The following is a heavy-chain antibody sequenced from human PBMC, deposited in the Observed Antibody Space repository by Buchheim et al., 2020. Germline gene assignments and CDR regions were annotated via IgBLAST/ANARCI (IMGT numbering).Heavy chain of an antibody. CDR1: GFTFSSYA. CDR3: AKESGWYDSSGWYTLYFDL. J-gene: IGHJ2*01. D-gene: IGHD6-19*01. Sequence: EVQLVESGGGLVQPGGSLRLSCAASGFTFSSYAMSWVRQAPGKGLEWVSAIRGSGGSTYYADSVQGRFTISRDNSKNTLYLQMNSLRAEDTAVYYCAKESGWYDSSGWYTLYFDLWGRGTL. CDR2: IRGSGGST. V-gene: IGHV3-23*04.